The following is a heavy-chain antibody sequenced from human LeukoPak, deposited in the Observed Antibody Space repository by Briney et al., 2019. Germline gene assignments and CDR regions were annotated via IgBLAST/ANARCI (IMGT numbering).Heavy chain of an antibody. CDR3: ARARYNWNYVGWGYYYYMDV. J-gene: IGHJ6*03. V-gene: IGHV3-73*01. Sequence: GGSLKLSCAASGFTFSGSAMHWVRQASGKGLEWVGRIRSKANSYATAYAASVKGRFTISRDDSKNTAYLQMNSLKTEDTAVYYCARARYNWNYVGWGYYYYMDVWGKGTTVTVSS. D-gene: IGHD1-7*01. CDR1: GFTFSGSA. CDR2: IRSKANSYAT.